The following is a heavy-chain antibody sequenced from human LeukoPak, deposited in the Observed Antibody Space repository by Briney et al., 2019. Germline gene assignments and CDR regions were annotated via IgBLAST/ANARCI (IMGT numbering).Heavy chain of an antibody. J-gene: IGHJ4*02. CDR2: FSGSGGST. CDR1: GFTSSSLA. D-gene: IGHD2-15*01. V-gene: IGHV3-23*01. Sequence: GGSLRLSCAASGFTSSSLAMSWVRQAPGKGLEWVSTFSGSGGSTYYADSVKGRFSISRDNSKNTLYLQMNSLRAEDTAAYYCARSGLNRFDYWGQGTLVTVSS. CDR3: ARSGLNRFDY.